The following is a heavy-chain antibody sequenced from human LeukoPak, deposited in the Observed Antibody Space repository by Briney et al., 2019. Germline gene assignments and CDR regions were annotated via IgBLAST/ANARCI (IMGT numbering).Heavy chain of an antibody. V-gene: IGHV3-23*01. J-gene: IGHJ4*02. Sequence: TGGSLRLSCAASGFTFYNYAMSWLRQAPGKGLEWLSAITGSGTDTFHADSVKGRFTISRDNSESTLYLQMNSLRAEDTATYYCAKGSSSSRPYYFDYWGQGTLVTVSS. D-gene: IGHD6-6*01. CDR2: ITGSGTDT. CDR3: AKGSSSSRPYYFDY. CDR1: GFTFYNYA.